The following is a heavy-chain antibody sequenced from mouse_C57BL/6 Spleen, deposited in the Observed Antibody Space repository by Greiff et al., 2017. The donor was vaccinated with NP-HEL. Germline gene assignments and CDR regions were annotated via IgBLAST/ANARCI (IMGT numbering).Heavy chain of an antibody. V-gene: IGHV1-5*01. CDR1: GYTFTSYW. Sequence: VQLKQSGTVLARPGASVKMSCKTSGYTFTSYWMHWVKQRPGQGLEWIGAIYPGNSDTSYPHEFKGKAKLTAVTSASTAYMELSSLTHEDSAVYYCTRSYYSNYECWGPGTTLTFSS. D-gene: IGHD2-5*01. CDR3: TRSYYSNYEC. CDR2: IYPGNSDT. J-gene: IGHJ2*01.